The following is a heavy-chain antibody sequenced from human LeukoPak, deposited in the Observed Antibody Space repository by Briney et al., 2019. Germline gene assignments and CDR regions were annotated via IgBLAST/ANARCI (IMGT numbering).Heavy chain of an antibody. V-gene: IGHV3-21*01. J-gene: IGHJ4*02. CDR1: GFTFSSYS. Sequence: GGSLRLSCAASGFTFSSYSMNWVRQVPGKGLEWVSSISSSSSYIYYADSVKGRFTISRDNAKNSLYLQMNSLRAEDTAVYYCARDSYDSSGYLFDYWGQGTLVTVSS. CDR3: ARDSYDSSGYLFDY. D-gene: IGHD3-22*01. CDR2: ISSSSSYI.